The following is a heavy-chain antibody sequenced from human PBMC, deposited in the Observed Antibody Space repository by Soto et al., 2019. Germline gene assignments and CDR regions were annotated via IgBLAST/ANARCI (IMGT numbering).Heavy chain of an antibody. Sequence: QVQLVESGGGVVQPGRSLRLSCAASGFTFSSYAMHWVRQAPGTGLEWVALISYDGRNKYYADSVKGRFTISRDNSKNTLYMQLNSLRGEDTSFYYCARDKRDLRFLEWSYYFDYWGQGTLVTVSS. CDR1: GFTFSSYA. J-gene: IGHJ4*02. D-gene: IGHD3-3*01. CDR3: ARDKRDLRFLEWSYYFDY. CDR2: ISYDGRNK. V-gene: IGHV3-30-3*01.